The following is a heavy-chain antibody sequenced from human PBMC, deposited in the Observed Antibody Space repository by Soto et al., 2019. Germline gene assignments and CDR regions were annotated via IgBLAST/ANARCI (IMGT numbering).Heavy chain of an antibody. CDR2: ISSSSSYI. Sequence: GGSLRLSCAASGFTFSSYSMNWVRQAPGKGLEWVSSISSSSSYIYYADSVKGRFTISRDNAKNSLYLQMNSLRAEDTAVYYCARTAVQGRWFDPWGQGTLVTVSS. J-gene: IGHJ5*02. CDR3: ARTAVQGRWFDP. V-gene: IGHV3-21*01. D-gene: IGHD2-2*01. CDR1: GFTFSSYS.